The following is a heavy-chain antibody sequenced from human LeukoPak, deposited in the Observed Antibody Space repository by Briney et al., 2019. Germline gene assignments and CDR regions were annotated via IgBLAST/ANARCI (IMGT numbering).Heavy chain of an antibody. CDR1: GFTFSSYA. Sequence: GGSLRLSCAASGFTFSSYAMSWVRQAPGKGLEWVSAISGSGGSTYYADSVKGRFTISRDNSKNTLYLQMNSLRAEDTAVYYCASRHPYSSSSHYYYYYMDVWGKGTTVTVSS. V-gene: IGHV3-23*01. D-gene: IGHD6-6*01. CDR3: ASRHPYSSSSHYYYYYMDV. CDR2: ISGSGGST. J-gene: IGHJ6*03.